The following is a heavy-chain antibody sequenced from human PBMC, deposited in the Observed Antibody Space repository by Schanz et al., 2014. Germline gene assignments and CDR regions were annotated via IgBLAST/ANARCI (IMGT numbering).Heavy chain of an antibody. CDR2: IFLNDGGT. Sequence: QVQLVQSGAEVKEPGASVKLSCKSSGYTFTDYYMQWVRQAPGQGLEWLGTIFLNDGGTHSAEKFQGRIIMTRDTSTSTVYPDLSSLRSEDTAVYYCARERPRKGDFDYWGQGTLVTVSS. D-gene: IGHD1-26*01. CDR1: GYTFTDYY. CDR3: ARERPRKGDFDY. J-gene: IGHJ4*02. V-gene: IGHV1-46*01.